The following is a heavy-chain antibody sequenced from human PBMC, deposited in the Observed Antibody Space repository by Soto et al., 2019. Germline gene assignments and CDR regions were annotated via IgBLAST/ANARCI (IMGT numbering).Heavy chain of an antibody. Sequence: SETLSLTCAVYGGSFSGYYWSWIRQPPGRGLEWIGEINHSGSTNYNPSLKSRVTISVDTSKNQFSLKLSSVTAADTAVYYCARSRKAVAARRGGGYYYYYPDGWGKGTTVTVSS. CDR3: ARSRKAVAARRGGGYYYYYPDG. CDR1: GGSFSGYY. J-gene: IGHJ6*03. V-gene: IGHV4-34*01. CDR2: INHSGST. D-gene: IGHD6-6*01.